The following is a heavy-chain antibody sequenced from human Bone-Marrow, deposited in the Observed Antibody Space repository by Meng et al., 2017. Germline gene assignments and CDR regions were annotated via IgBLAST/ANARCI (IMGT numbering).Heavy chain of an antibody. D-gene: IGHD3-22*01. CDR2: ISSSGSTI. CDR3: ARGPAYDSSGYPDY. J-gene: IGHJ4*02. CDR1: GFTFSSYE. Sequence: GESLKISCAASGFTFSSYEMNWVRQAPGKGLEWVSYISSSGSTIYYADSVKGRFTISRDNAKNSLYLQMNSLRAEDTAVYYCARGPAYDSSGYPDYWGQGTRVTGSS. V-gene: IGHV3-48*03.